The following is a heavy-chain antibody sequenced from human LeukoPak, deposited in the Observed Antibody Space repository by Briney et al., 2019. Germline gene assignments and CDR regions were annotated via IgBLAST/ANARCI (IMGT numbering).Heavy chain of an antibody. J-gene: IGHJ4*02. V-gene: IGHV4-34*01. CDR1: GGSLSGFH. D-gene: IGHD3-22*01. CDR2: INDRRDA. CDR3: ARSEVNISGYWVILY. Sequence: PSETLSLTCDVDGGSLSGFHWSWIRQSARKRLEWIGEINDRRDANYNPSLETRVDISLDMSKNQFSLKMNSVTAADTAVYYCARSEVNISGYWVILYWGQGTLVTVSS.